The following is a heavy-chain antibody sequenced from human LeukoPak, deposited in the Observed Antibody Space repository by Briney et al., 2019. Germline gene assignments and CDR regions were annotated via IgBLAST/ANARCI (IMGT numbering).Heavy chain of an antibody. CDR2: INPSGGST. CDR1: GYTFTSYY. J-gene: IGHJ4*02. D-gene: IGHD3-10*01. CDR3: ARDLSGVVRGVIITTYDW. V-gene: IGHV1-46*01. Sequence: GASVKVSCKASGYTFTSYYMHWVRQAPGQGLEWMGIINPSGGSTSYAQKFQGRVTMTRDTSTSTVYMELSSLRSEDTAVYYCARDLSGVVRGVIITTYDWWGQGTLVTVSS.